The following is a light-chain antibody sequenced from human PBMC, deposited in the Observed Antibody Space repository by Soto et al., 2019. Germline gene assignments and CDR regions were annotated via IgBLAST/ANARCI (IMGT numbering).Light chain of an antibody. V-gene: IGLV2-14*01. CDR2: EVS. Sequence: QSALTQPASVSGSPGQSITISCTGTSSDVGGYNYVSWYQQHPGKAPKLMIYEVSNRPSGVSNRFSGSTSGNTASLTISGLQDEDEADYYCSSYSSSSTYVFGTGTQLTVL. CDR3: SSYSSSSTYV. CDR1: SSDVGGYNY. J-gene: IGLJ1*01.